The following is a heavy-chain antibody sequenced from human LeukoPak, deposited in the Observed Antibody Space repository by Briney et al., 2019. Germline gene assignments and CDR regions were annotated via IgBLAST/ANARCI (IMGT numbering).Heavy chain of an antibody. D-gene: IGHD3-16*02. CDR1: GDSIIGYY. Sequence: SETLSLTCSVSGDSIIGYYWGWIRQPPGKGLEWIGNIYYTGNTYYNPSLKSRVTISVDTSKNQFSLKLSSVTAADTAVYYCARVARSYRTAAFDYWGQGTLVTVSS. J-gene: IGHJ4*02. V-gene: IGHV4-39*07. CDR3: ARVARSYRTAAFDY. CDR2: IYYTGNT.